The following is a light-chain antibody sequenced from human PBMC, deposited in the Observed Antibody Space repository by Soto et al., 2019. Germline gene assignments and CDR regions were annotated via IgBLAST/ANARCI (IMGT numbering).Light chain of an antibody. J-gene: IGLJ2*01. CDR3: CSYAGPSTSVV. V-gene: IGLV2-23*01. CDR1: SSDVGSYNL. Sequence: QSVLTQPASVSGSPGQSITISCTGTSSDVGSYNLVSWYQQHPGKAPKLMIYEGSKRPSGVSNRFSGSKSGNTASLTVSGLQAEDEADYYCCSYAGPSTSVVFGGGTKLTVL. CDR2: EGS.